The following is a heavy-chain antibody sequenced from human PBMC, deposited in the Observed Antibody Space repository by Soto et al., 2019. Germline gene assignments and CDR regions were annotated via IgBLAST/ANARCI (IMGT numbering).Heavy chain of an antibody. J-gene: IGHJ4*02. D-gene: IGHD2-15*01. CDR2: IDWDGDK. CDR3: ARTLGYCSVGSGYTHTDY. CDR1: GFSLSTSAMC. Sequence: SGPTLVNPTQTLTLTCTFSGFSLSTSAMCVSWIRQPPGKALEWLARIDWDGDKYYSTSLKTRLTISKGTSNNQVVLTVTNMDPVDTATYYCARTLGYCSVGSGYTHTDYWGQGILVTVSS. V-gene: IGHV2-70*11.